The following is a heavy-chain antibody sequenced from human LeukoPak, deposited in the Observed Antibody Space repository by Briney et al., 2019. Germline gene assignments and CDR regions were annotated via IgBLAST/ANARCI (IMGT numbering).Heavy chain of an antibody. V-gene: IGHV4-39*07. CDR3: ARGPGYSSTTDAFEI. CDR2: IFYTGRS. Sequence: NPSETLSLTCTVSGGSISSVSYYWGWIRQPPGKGLECIGSIFYTGRSYYNPSLKSRVTISVDTSKNQFSLKLSSVTAADTAVYYCARGPGYSSTTDAFEIWGQGTMVTVSS. D-gene: IGHD6-13*01. CDR1: GGSISSVSYY. J-gene: IGHJ3*02.